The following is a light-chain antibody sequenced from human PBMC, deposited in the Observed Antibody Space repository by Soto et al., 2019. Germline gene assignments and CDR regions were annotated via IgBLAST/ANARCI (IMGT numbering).Light chain of an antibody. CDR3: SSYISSRPPYG. Sequence: QSVLTQPASVSGSPGQSITISCTGTSSDVGGYNYVSWYQQHPGKATKLMIYDVSNRPSGVSNRFSGSKSGNTASLTISGLQAEDVADYYGSSYISSRPPYGVGTGTKVTVL. CDR2: DVS. CDR1: SSDVGGYNY. J-gene: IGLJ1*01. V-gene: IGLV2-14*01.